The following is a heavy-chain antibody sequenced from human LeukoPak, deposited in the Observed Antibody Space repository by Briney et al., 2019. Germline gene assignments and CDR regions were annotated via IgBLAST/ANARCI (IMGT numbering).Heavy chain of an antibody. D-gene: IGHD1-26*01. J-gene: IGHJ3*02. CDR2: IRNDGSNK. CDR1: GFTFSSYG. V-gene: IGHV3-30*02. Sequence: GGSLRLSCAASGFTFSSYGMHWVRQAPGKGLEWVAFIRNDGSNKYYADSVKGRFTISRDNSKNTLSLQMNSLRAEDTAVYYCTRDFRGTYSYAFDIWGQGTMVTVSS. CDR3: TRDFRGTYSYAFDI.